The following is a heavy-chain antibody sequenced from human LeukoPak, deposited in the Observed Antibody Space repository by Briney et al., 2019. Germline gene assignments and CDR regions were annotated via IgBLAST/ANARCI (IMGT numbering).Heavy chain of an antibody. CDR1: GGSISSGGYY. Sequence: SETLSLTCTVSGGSISSGGYYWSWIRQHPGKGLEWIGYIYYSGSTYYNPSLKSRATISVDTSKNQFSLKLSSVTAADTAVYYCARAGAERGGYELYYYYGMDVWGQGTTVTVSS. CDR2: IYYSGST. D-gene: IGHD5-12*01. V-gene: IGHV4-31*03. CDR3: ARAGAERGGYELYYYYGMDV. J-gene: IGHJ6*02.